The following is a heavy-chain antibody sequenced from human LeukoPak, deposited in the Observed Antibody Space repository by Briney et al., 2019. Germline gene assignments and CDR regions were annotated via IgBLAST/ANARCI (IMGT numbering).Heavy chain of an antibody. Sequence: GGSLRLSCAASGFTVSSNYMSWVRQAPGKGLEWVSVIYSGGSTYYADSVKGRFTISRDNSKNTLYLQMNSLRAEDTAVYYCAKNDYGDYVSYYYYMDVWGKGTTVTVSS. CDR2: IYSGGST. D-gene: IGHD4-17*01. J-gene: IGHJ6*03. V-gene: IGHV3-66*01. CDR3: AKNDYGDYVSYYYYMDV. CDR1: GFTVSSNY.